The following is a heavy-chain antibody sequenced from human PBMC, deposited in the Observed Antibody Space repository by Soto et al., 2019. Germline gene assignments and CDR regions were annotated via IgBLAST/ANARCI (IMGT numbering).Heavy chain of an antibody. J-gene: IGHJ5*02. CDR3: TSKAYFYDAGSFDP. Sequence: QVQLVQSGAEVKKPGASVKVSCKASGYTFTNYYMHWVRQAPGQGLEWMGIINPSGGSTSYAQKFQGRVSMTSDTSTSTAYMELSSLRFEDTAVYYCTSKAYFYDAGSFDPWGQGTLVTVSS. V-gene: IGHV1-46*03. CDR2: INPSGGST. CDR1: GYTFTNYY. D-gene: IGHD3-22*01.